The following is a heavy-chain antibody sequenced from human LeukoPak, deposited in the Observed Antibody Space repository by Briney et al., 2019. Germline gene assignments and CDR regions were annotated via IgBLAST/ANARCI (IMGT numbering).Heavy chain of an antibody. CDR2: ISGSGGST. CDR1: GLTFSSYA. Sequence: GGSLRLSCAASGLTFSSYAMSWVRQAPGKGREWVSAISGSGGSTYYADSVKGRFTISRDNSKNTLYLQMNSLRAEDTAVYYCAKDTSLLGATVFDYWGQGTLVTVSS. J-gene: IGHJ4*02. D-gene: IGHD2-2*01. V-gene: IGHV3-23*01. CDR3: AKDTSLLGATVFDY.